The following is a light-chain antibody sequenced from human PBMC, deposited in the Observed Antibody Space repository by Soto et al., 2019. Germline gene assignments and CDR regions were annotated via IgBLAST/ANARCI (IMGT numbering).Light chain of an antibody. CDR3: QVCDSTTDHVV. V-gene: IGLV3-21*01. J-gene: IGLJ2*01. CDR2: SDV. CDR1: NIGTKS. Sequence: SYELTQPPSVSVAPGKTARITCGGYNIGTKSVHWYQQMPGQAPVLVIYSDVDRPSGIPERFSGSNSGNTATLTISRVEAGDEADYYCQVCDSTTDHVVFGGGTNLTVL.